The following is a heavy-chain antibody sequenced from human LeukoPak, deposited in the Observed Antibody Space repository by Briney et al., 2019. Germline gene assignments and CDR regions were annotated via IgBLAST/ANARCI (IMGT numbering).Heavy chain of an antibody. CDR2: INHSGST. Sequence: SETLSLTCAVYGGSFSGYYWSWIRQPPGKGLEWIGEINHSGSTNYNPSLKSRVTISVDTSKNQFSLKLSSVTAADTAVYYCARVIELAAAGSSNWFDPWGQGTLVTVSS. D-gene: IGHD6-13*01. J-gene: IGHJ5*02. CDR3: ARVIELAAAGSSNWFDP. V-gene: IGHV4-34*01. CDR1: GGSFSGYY.